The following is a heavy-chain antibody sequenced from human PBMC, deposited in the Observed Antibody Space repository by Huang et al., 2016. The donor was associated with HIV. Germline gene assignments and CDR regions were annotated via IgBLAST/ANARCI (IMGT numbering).Heavy chain of an antibody. Sequence: VDSGGRPVQPGGPLNLSCVGSTFTFGAYWMSWFRQPPGKGLEWVANIKQDESEKYYVDSVKGRFNISRDNARKVLFLEMDDLRVEDTAIYFCATKTAGMDIWGQGTTVTVSS. D-gene: IGHD1-7*01. V-gene: IGHV3-7*01. CDR3: ATKTAGMDI. CDR2: IKQDESEK. CDR1: TFTFGAYW. J-gene: IGHJ6*02.